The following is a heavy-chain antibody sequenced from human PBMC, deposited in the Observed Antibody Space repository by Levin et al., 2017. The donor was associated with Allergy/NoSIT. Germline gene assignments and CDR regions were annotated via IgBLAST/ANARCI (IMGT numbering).Heavy chain of an antibody. CDR2: IIPIFGTA. CDR1: GGTFSSYA. D-gene: IGHD2-15*01. CDR3: ARDRCSGSSCYWFDP. J-gene: IGHJ5*02. Sequence: SVKVSCKASGGTFSSYAISWVRQAPGQGLEWMGGIIPIFGTANYAQKFQGRVTITADESTSTAYMELSSLRSEDTAVYYCARDRCSGSSCYWFDPWGQGTLVTVSS. V-gene: IGHV1-69*13.